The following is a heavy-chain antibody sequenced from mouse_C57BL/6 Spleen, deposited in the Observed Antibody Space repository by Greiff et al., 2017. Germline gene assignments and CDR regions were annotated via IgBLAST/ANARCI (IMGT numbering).Heavy chain of an antibody. CDR3: ARSLEYGSSYGTY. CDR2: IHPNSGST. V-gene: IGHV1-64*01. D-gene: IGHD1-1*01. J-gene: IGHJ3*01. CDR1: GYTFTSYW. Sequence: VQLQQPGAELVKPGASVKLSCKASGYTFTSYWMHWVKQRPGQGLEWIGMIHPNSGSTNYNEKFKSKATLTVDKSSSTAYMQLSSLTSEDSAVYYCARSLEYGSSYGTYWGQGTLVTVSA.